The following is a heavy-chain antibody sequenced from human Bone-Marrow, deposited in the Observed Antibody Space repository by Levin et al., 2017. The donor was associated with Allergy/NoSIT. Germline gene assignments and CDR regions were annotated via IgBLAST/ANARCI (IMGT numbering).Heavy chain of an antibody. Sequence: SETLSLTCAVSNYSISSDFHWGWIRQPPGKGLEWIGSIDQSGNTYYNPSLKSRVTISLDTSKNQFSLRLTSVTAADTAVYYCASHRCTSAACSALLFDSWGHGTLVTVSS. V-gene: IGHV4-38-2*01. CDR3: ASHRCTSAACSALLFDS. D-gene: IGHD2-2*01. J-gene: IGHJ4*01. CDR1: NYSISSDFH. CDR2: IDQSGNT.